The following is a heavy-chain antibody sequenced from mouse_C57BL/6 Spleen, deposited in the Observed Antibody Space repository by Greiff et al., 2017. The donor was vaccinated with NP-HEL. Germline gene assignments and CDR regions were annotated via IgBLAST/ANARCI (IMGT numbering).Heavy chain of an antibody. V-gene: IGHV1-81*01. CDR1: GYTFTSYG. CDR3: ASTGPLRFAY. Sequence: VQLQQSGAELARPGASEKLSCKASGYTFTSYGISWVKQRTGQGLEWIGEIYPRSGNTYYNEKFKGKATLTADKSSSTAYMELRSLTSEDSAVYFCASTGPLRFAYWGQGTLVTVSA. CDR2: IYPRSGNT. J-gene: IGHJ3*01. D-gene: IGHD1-1*01.